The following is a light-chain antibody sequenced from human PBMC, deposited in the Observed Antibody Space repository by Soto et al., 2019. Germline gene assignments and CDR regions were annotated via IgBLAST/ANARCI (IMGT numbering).Light chain of an antibody. CDR3: QKYETSPRT. CDR2: GES. CDR1: QSVSSNF. V-gene: IGKV3-20*01. J-gene: IGKJ1*01. Sequence: EIVLTQSPGTLSLSPGDSTTLSCRASQSVSSNFLDWYQQKPGQAPRLLIYGESSRATGIPDRLSGSGSGTDLNLTISRLEPEDFAVYYCQKYETSPRTFGQGTKVDIK.